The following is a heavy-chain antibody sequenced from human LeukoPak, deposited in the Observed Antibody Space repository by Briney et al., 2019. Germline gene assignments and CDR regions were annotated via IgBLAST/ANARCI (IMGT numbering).Heavy chain of an antibody. J-gene: IGHJ6*02. CDR2: ISGDGGST. CDR1: GFTFDDYA. V-gene: IGHV3-43*02. CDR3: AKGTRLLYGDYAFSMDV. D-gene: IGHD4-17*01. Sequence: GSLRLSCAASGFTFDDYAMHWVRQAPGKGLEWVSLISGDGGSTYYADSVKGRFTISRDNSKNSLYLQMNSLRTEDTALYYCAKGTRLLYGDYAFSMDVWGQGTTVTVSS.